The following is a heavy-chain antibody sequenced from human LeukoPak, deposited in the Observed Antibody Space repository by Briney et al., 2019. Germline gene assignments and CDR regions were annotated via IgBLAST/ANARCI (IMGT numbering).Heavy chain of an antibody. CDR2: IYHTGST. D-gene: IGHD3-16*02. V-gene: IGHV4-59*08. CDR1: GVSISSYY. CDR3: ARYDVWGSYRAFDY. Sequence: SETLSLTCTVSGVSISSYYWSWIRQPPGKGLEWIGTIYHTGSTYYNPSLKSRVTISVDTSKNQFSLKLSSVTAADTAVYYCARYDVWGSYRAFDYWGQGTLVTVSS. J-gene: IGHJ4*02.